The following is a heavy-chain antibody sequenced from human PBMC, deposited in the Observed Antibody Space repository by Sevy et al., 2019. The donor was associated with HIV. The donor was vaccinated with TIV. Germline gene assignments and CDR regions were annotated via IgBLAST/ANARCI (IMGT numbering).Heavy chain of an antibody. D-gene: IGHD1-26*01. Sequence: GGSLRLSCAASGFTFDTYSMNWVRQAPGKGLEWVSFISGSSNYIYYANSVKGRFTVSRDNAKNSLYLQMNRVRAEDTAVYYCAKRLVSWVGMDVWGQGTTVTVSS. V-gene: IGHV3-21*01. CDR1: GFTFDTYS. J-gene: IGHJ6*02. CDR2: ISGSSNYI. CDR3: AKRLVSWVGMDV.